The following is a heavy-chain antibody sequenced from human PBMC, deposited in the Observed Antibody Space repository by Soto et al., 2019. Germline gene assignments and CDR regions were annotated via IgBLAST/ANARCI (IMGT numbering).Heavy chain of an antibody. J-gene: IGHJ4*02. Sequence: AETLSLTCTVSGCSLSSFSYYWTWVRHPPGQGLEWIGEIYRTGSTNYNPSLKSRVTISLDKSENQFSLKVTSLTAADTAVYYCASRDPGTSVDYWGQGTLVTVSS. CDR2: IYRTGST. CDR3: ASRDPGTSVDY. V-gene: IGHV4-4*02. D-gene: IGHD1-7*01. CDR1: GCSLSSFSYY.